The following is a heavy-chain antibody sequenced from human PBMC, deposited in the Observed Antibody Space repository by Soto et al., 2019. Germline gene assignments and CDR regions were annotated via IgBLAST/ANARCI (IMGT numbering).Heavy chain of an antibody. J-gene: IGHJ6*02. CDR3: ARVSTRLQGYYYGMDV. V-gene: IGHV1-2*02. CDR2: INPKSGFT. D-gene: IGHD2-2*01. CDR1: GHTFSDYY. Sequence: QVQLVQSGAEVKKPGASVKVSCKASGHTFSDYYMYWVRQAPGQGLEWMGWINPKSGFTNYAQKFQGRVTMTRDTSISTAYMELSRLRSDDTAVYYCARVSTRLQGYYYGMDVWGQGTTVTVSS.